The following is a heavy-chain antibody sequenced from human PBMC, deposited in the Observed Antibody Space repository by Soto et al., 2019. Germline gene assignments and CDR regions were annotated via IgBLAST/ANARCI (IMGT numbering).Heavy chain of an antibody. D-gene: IGHD3-16*02. CDR2: IYYSSDP. V-gene: IGHV4-39*01. Sequence: QLQESGPGLVKPSETLSLTCTVSGGPIDGSNYFWAWIRQPPGKGLEWIGSIYYSSDPFYNPSLRGRVTMSVDRWTNQFSLILTSVTAAAATVFYCAKQTTFEGIIAANVFDIWGQGTGVSVSS. J-gene: IGHJ3*02. CDR3: AKQTTFEGIIAANVFDI. CDR1: GGPIDGSNYF.